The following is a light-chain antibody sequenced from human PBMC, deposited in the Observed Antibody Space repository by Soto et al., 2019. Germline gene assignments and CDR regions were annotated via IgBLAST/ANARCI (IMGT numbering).Light chain of an antibody. CDR1: HSISSF. CDR3: QQSYRAPRT. J-gene: IGKJ1*01. CDR2: AAS. Sequence: DIQMTQAPSSLSASVGYRVTITCRASHSISSFLNWYQQKPGQAPKLLIYAASTLHSGAPSRFSGSGSGTDFSLTISSLQPEDFATYYCQQSYRAPRTFGQGTKVDIK. V-gene: IGKV1-39*01.